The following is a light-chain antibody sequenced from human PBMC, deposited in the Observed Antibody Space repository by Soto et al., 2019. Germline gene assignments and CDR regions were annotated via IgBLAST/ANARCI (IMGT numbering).Light chain of an antibody. CDR2: VAS. J-gene: IGKJ1*01. Sequence: DIQSTQSASFPSSCVVYRVTLTGRSSQDIRSSLNWYQKKPGKAPKFLIYVASTLQTGVPPRFSGSGSGTDFTLTISGLQAEDYANYFCQQPYSDPPRTGGQGTQVDIK. CDR3: QQPYSDPPRT. V-gene: IGKV1-39*01. CDR1: QDIRSS.